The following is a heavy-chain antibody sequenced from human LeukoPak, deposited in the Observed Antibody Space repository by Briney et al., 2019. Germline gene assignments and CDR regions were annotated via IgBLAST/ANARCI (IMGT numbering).Heavy chain of an antibody. D-gene: IGHD3-22*01. Sequence: PGGSLRLFCTASGFTFSSYNMNWVRQAPGKGLEWVSHIRSSSSTIYYAESVKGRFTISRDNAKNSLYLQMNSLRAEDTAVYYCARDLSPIVVVTNDAFDIWGQGTMVTVSS. CDR1: GFTFSSYN. CDR3: ARDLSPIVVVTNDAFDI. CDR2: IRSSSSTI. J-gene: IGHJ3*02. V-gene: IGHV3-48*04.